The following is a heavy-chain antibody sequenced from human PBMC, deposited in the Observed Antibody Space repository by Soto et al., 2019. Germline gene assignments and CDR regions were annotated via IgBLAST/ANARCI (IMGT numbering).Heavy chain of an antibody. CDR2: VSPILGTA. CDR3: ARLGHPGH. V-gene: IGHV1-69*06. J-gene: IGHJ1*01. Sequence: QVQLVQSGAEVKKPGSSVKVSCTASGGSLRNSVISWVRQAPAQRLEWMGGVSPILGTANYAQKFQGKVTMTADKATSTDSMDLSSLSPNHTDVADCARLGHPGHWGPCTLVIASS. CDR1: GGSLRNSV.